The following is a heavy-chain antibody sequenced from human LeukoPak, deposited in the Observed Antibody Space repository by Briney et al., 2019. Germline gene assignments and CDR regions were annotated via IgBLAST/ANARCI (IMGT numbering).Heavy chain of an antibody. CDR1: GFTFSNYA. J-gene: IGHJ1*01. Sequence: PGGSMRLSCAASGFTFSNYALTWVRQAPGKGLEWVSSISGVNTYYTDSVKGRFSISRENYRNTLYLQMSSLRAEDTAVYYCARDPNGDYVGAFDFQRWGQGTLVTVSS. CDR2: ISGVNT. D-gene: IGHD4-17*01. CDR3: ARDPNGDYVGAFDFQR. V-gene: IGHV3-23*01.